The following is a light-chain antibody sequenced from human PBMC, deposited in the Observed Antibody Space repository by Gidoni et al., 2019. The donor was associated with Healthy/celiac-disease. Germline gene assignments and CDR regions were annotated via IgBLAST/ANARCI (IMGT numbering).Light chain of an antibody. CDR2: EVS. CDR1: SSDVGGSNY. V-gene: IGLV2-14*01. J-gene: IGLJ1*01. Sequence: QSALTQPASVSGSPGQSITISCTGTSSDVGGSNYVPWYQQHPGKAPKLMIYEVSNRPSGVSNRFSGSKSGNTASLTISGLQAEDEADYYCSSYTSSSTLCVFGTGTKVTVL. CDR3: SSYTSSSTLCV.